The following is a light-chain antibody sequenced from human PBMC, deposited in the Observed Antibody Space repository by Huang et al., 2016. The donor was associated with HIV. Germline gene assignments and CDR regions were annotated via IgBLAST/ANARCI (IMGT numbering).Light chain of an antibody. J-gene: IGKJ3*01. V-gene: IGKV3-15*01. CDR2: GAS. Sequence: EIVMTQSPATLPVSPGERVTLSCRASQSVSNNLAWYQQKPGQAPRLLVYGASTRATGIPARFSGSGSGTDFTLTISSLQSEHFAVYYCQQYNNWPITFGPGTKVDTK. CDR1: QSVSNN. CDR3: QQYNNWPIT.